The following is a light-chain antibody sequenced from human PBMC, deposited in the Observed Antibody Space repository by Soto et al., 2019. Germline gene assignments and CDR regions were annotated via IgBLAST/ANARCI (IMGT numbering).Light chain of an antibody. V-gene: IGKV3-20*01. CDR2: DAS. CDR1: QSVSSSY. CDR3: QQYHNWPPIT. Sequence: EVVLTQSPCTLSLSPGERAPLSCRAIQSVSSSYLAWYQQKPGQAPRLLIYDASSRATGIPDRFSGSGSGTDFTLTISRLEPEDFAVYYCQQYHNWPPITFGQGTRLEIK. J-gene: IGKJ5*01.